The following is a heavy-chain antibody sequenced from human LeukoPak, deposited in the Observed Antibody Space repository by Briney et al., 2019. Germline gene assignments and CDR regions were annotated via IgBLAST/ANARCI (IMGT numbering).Heavy chain of an antibody. V-gene: IGHV3-23*01. J-gene: IGHJ5*01. Sequence: GGSLRLSCAPSGFTFSSHAMSWVRQAPGKGLQCVSGISNRGDTTYYADSVKGRFTISRDNSKNTLYLQMSTLTAEDTAVYYCANDLPHKVWFDSWGQGTLVTVSS. CDR3: ANDLPHKVWFDS. CDR1: GFTFSSHA. CDR2: ISNRGDTT.